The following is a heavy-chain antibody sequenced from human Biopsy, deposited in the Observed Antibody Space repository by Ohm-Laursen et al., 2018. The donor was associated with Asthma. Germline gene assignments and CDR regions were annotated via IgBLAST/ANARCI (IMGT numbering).Heavy chain of an antibody. CDR1: VFTDSRDH. Sequence: SLRLSCAASVFTDSRDHMFWVRQAPAKGLAWVSVMYSGGTSHTADSVRGRFTISRDFSKNKLHLQMHSLRVEDTAVYYCARGDSSGWSHYYFDYWGQGTLVTVSS. V-gene: IGHV3-53*01. CDR2: MYSGGTS. D-gene: IGHD6-19*01. J-gene: IGHJ4*02. CDR3: ARGDSSGWSHYYFDY.